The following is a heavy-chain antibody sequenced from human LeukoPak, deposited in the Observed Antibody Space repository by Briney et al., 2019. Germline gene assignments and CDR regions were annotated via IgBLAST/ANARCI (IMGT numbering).Heavy chain of an antibody. V-gene: IGHV3-74*01. D-gene: IGHD6-13*01. CDR2: ITNDGSST. CDR1: GFTFSSYW. Sequence: PGGSLRLSCAASGFTFSSYWMHWVRQAPGKGLVWVSRITNDGSSTTYADSVKGRFTVSRDNAKNTLYLQMNSLRADDTAVYYCARDRNVAVYSSSWKTYGYWGQGTLVTVSS. J-gene: IGHJ4*02. CDR3: ARDRNVAVYSSSWKTYGY.